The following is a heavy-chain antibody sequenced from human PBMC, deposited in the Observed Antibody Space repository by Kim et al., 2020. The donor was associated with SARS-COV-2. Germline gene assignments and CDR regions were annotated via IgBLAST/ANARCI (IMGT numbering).Heavy chain of an antibody. CDR3: ARDMGQLPRYYYYYYGMDV. CDR1: GYTFTSYG. J-gene: IGHJ6*02. CDR2: ISAYNGNT. V-gene: IGHV1-18*01. D-gene: IGHD2-2*01. Sequence: ASVKVSCKASGYTFTSYGISWVRQAPGQGLEWMGWISAYNGNTNYAQKLQGRVTMTTDTSTSTVYMELRSLRSDDTAVYYCARDMGQLPRYYYYYYGMDVWGQGTTVTVSS.